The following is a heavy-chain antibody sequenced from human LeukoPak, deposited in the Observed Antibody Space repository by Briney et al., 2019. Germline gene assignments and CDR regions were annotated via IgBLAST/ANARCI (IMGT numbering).Heavy chain of an antibody. J-gene: IGHJ4*02. Sequence: PSETLSLTCTVSGGYISSYYWSWIRLPPGKGLEWIGYIYHSGSTYYNPSLKSRVTISVDRSKNQFSLKLSSVTAADTAVYYCARTRGSLDYWGQGTLVTVSS. D-gene: IGHD3-10*01. CDR1: GGYISSYY. CDR3: ARTRGSLDY. CDR2: IYHSGST. V-gene: IGHV4-59*12.